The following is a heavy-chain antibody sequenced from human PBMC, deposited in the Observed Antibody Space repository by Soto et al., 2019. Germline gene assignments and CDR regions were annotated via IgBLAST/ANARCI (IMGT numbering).Heavy chain of an antibody. Sequence: ASVKVSCKASGYTFTSYGISWVRQAPGQGLEWMGWISAYNGNTNYAQKLQGRVTMTTDTSTSTAYMELRSLRSDDTAVYYCAREWGDSNPHYYYYYGMDVWGQGTTVTAP. D-gene: IGHD4-4*01. J-gene: IGHJ6*02. CDR3: AREWGDSNPHYYYYYGMDV. CDR2: ISAYNGNT. CDR1: GYTFTSYG. V-gene: IGHV1-18*01.